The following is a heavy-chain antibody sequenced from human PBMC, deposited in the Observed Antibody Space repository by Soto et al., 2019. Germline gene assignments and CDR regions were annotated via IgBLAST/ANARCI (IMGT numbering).Heavy chain of an antibody. V-gene: IGHV4-34*01. CDR3: ARSMVRGVNTLDY. CDR1: GGSSSGYY. D-gene: IGHD3-10*01. J-gene: IGHJ4*02. CDR2: INHSGST. Sequence: SETLSLTCAVYGGSSSGYYWSWIRQPPGKGLEWIGEINHSGSTNYNPSLKSRVTISVDTSKNQFSLKLSSVTAADTAVYYCARSMVRGVNTLDYWGQGTLVTVSS.